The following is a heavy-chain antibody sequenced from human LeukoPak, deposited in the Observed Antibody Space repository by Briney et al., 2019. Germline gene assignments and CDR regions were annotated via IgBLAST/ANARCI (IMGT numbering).Heavy chain of an antibody. V-gene: IGHV1-2*06. CDR2: INPNSGGT. Sequence: ASVKVSCKASGYTFTGYYMHWVRQARGQGLEWMGRINPNSGGTNYAQKFQGRVTMTRDTSISTAYMELSRLRSDDTAVYYCARDILYGASDYWGQGTLVTVSS. CDR3: ARDILYGASDY. J-gene: IGHJ4*02. D-gene: IGHD4/OR15-4a*01. CDR1: GYTFTGYY.